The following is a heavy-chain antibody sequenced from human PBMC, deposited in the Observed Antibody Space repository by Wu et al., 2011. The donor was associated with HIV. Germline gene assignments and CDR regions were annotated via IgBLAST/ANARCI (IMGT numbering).Heavy chain of an antibody. CDR2: ISTYEGDT. D-gene: IGHD5-24*01. CDR1: GYTFTTYA. J-gene: IGHJ4*02. CDR3: ARVRRDGYNKYYFDY. Sequence: QVQLVQSGAEVKKPGASVKVSCKASGYTFTTYAISWVRQAPGQGLEWMGWISTYEGDTHYSEKLQGRVTMTTDTSTSTAYMELRSLRFDDTAVYYCARVRRDGYNKYYFDYWGQGTLVTVSS. V-gene: IGHV1-18*01.